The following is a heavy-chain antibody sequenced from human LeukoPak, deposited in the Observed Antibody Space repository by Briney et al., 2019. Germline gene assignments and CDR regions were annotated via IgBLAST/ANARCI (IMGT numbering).Heavy chain of an antibody. V-gene: IGHV1-18*01. J-gene: IGHJ6*03. Sequence: ASVKVSCKASGYTFTNYGITWVRQAPGQGLEWMGWISAYNGNTKYAQKFQGRVTMTTDASTSTASMELRSLRSDDTAVYFCARRITSDGARENLNYYNYYYKDVWGKGSTVTVSS. CDR2: ISAYNGNT. CDR3: ARRITSDGARENLNYYNYYYKDV. D-gene: IGHD2-2*01. CDR1: GYTFTNYG.